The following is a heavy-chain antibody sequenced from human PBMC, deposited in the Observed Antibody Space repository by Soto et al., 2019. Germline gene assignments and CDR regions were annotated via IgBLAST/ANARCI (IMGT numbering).Heavy chain of an antibody. CDR2: ISYDGSNK. CDR3: AKYSLGSYYYYYGMDV. CDR1: GFTFISYG. J-gene: IGHJ6*02. Sequence: PGVSLPLSCAASGFTFISYGMHWVRQAPGKGLEWVAVISYDGSNKYYADSVKGRFTISRDNSKNTLYLQMNSLRAEDTAVYYCAKYSLGSYYYYYGMDVWGQGTTVTVS. V-gene: IGHV3-30*18. D-gene: IGHD7-27*01.